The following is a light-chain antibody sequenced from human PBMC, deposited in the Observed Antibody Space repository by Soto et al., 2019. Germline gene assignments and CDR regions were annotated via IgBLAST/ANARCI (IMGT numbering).Light chain of an antibody. CDR1: QSVSSSY. CDR2: GAS. V-gene: IGKV3-20*01. CDR3: QQYGSSPMYT. Sequence: EIVLTQSPGTLSLSPGERATLSCRASQSVSSSYLALYQQKPGQAPRLLIYGASSRATGIPERFSGSGSGTDFTLTISRLEPEDFAVYYCQQYGSSPMYTFGQGTKLEIK. J-gene: IGKJ2*01.